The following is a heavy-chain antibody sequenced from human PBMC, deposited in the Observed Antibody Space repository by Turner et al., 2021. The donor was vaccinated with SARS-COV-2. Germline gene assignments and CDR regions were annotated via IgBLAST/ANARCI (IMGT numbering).Heavy chain of an antibody. CDR1: GYTFTGYD. V-gene: IGHV1-2*02. CDR2: SNPNSGAT. D-gene: IGHD6-19*01. CDR3: AREDNSGWGAFDI. Sequence: QVQLVQSGAEVKKPGASVNVYCKATGYTFTGYDVQWVRQAPGQGLEWMGWSNPNSGATNYAQKFQGRVTMTRDTSVSTAYMELSRLRSDDTAMYYCAREDNSGWGAFDIWGQGTMVAVSS. J-gene: IGHJ3*02.